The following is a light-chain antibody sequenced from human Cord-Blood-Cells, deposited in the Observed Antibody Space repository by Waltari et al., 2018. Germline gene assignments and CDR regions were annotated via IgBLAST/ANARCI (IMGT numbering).Light chain of an antibody. V-gene: IGLV2-23*01. Sequence: QSALTQPASVSGSPGQSITTSCTGTSSDVGSYNLVPWYQQHPGKGPNLMIYEDSKRPSGVSNRYSGSKSGNTASLTISGLQAEDDADYYCCSYAGSSTLVFGGGTKLTVL. CDR3: CSYAGSSTLV. CDR1: SSDVGSYNL. CDR2: EDS. J-gene: IGLJ2*01.